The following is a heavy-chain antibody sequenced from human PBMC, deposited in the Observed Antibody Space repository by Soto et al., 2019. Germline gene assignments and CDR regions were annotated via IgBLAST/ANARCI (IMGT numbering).Heavy chain of an antibody. Sequence: GGSLRLSCAASGFTFSSYSMNWVRQAPGKGLEWVSSISSSSSYIYYADSVKGRFTISRDNAKNSLYLQMNSLRAEDTAVYYCARVGYDFWSGYLAPHHYYYYYMDVWGKGTTVTVSS. CDR2: ISSSSSYI. CDR1: GFTFSSYS. D-gene: IGHD3-3*01. V-gene: IGHV3-21*01. CDR3: ARVGYDFWSGYLAPHHYYYYYMDV. J-gene: IGHJ6*03.